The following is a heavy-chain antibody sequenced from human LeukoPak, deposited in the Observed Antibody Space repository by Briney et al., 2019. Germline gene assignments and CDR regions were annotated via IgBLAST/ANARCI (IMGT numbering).Heavy chain of an antibody. D-gene: IGHD6-6*01. V-gene: IGHV4-34*01. CDR3: AKPRGPPPPEYSSSLLYYYYYYMDV. J-gene: IGHJ6*03. CDR1: GGSFSGYY. Sequence: SETLSLTCAVYGGSFSGYYWSWIRQPPGKGLEWIGEINHSGSTNYNPSLKSRVTISVDTSKNQFSLKLSSVTAADTAVYYCAKPRGPPPPEYSSSLLYYYYYYMDVWGKGTTVTVSS. CDR2: INHSGST.